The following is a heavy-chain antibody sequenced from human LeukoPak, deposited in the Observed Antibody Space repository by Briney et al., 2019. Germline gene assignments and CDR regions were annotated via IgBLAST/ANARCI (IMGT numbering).Heavy chain of an antibody. V-gene: IGHV4-34*01. Sequence: SETLSLTCAVYGESFSGYYWSWIRQPPGKGLEWIGEINHSGSTNYNPSLKSRVTISVDTSKNQFSLKLSSVIAADTAVYYCARGLLYGMDVWGQGTTVTVSS. CDR2: INHSGST. CDR1: GESFSGYY. J-gene: IGHJ6*02. CDR3: ARGLLYGMDV.